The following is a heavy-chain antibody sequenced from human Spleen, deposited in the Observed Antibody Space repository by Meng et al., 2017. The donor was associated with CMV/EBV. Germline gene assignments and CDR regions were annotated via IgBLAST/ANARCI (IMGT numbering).Heavy chain of an antibody. D-gene: IGHD1-1*01. V-gene: IGHV3-21*04. CDR2: ISSSSSYI. Sequence: GGSLRLSCAASGFTFSSYSMNWVRQAPGKGLEWVSSISSSSSYIYYADSVKGRFTISRDNAKNSLYLQMNSLRAEDTAMYYCARCVPNDLGGFDPWGQGTLVTVSS. J-gene: IGHJ5*02. CDR1: GFTFSSYS. CDR3: ARCVPNDLGGFDP.